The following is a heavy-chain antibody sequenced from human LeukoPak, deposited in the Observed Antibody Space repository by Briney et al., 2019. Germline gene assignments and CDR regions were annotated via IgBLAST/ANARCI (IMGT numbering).Heavy chain of an antibody. D-gene: IGHD3-3*01. J-gene: IGHJ4*02. CDR1: GFTFSSYA. V-gene: IGHV3-23*01. CDR3: ATESGGPVYYDFWSGYPIDY. Sequence: PGGSLRLSCAASGFTFSSYAMSWVRQAPGKGLEWVSAISGSGGSTYYADSVKGRFTISRDNSKNTLYLQMNSLRAEDMAVYYCATESGGPVYYDFWSGYPIDYWGQGTLVTVSS. CDR2: ISGSGGST.